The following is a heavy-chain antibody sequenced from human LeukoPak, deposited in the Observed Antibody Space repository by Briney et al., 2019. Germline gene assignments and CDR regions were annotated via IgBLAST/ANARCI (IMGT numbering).Heavy chain of an antibody. V-gene: IGHV4-61*02. D-gene: IGHD3-9*01. Sequence: SETLSLTCTVSGGSISSSSYCGGWIRQPGGKGLEWIGRIYTSGNTKYNPSLKSRITMSVDKSKNQVSQKLISVTAADTAVYYCARAALGYYTNTGYPLLYYFDSWGPGTLVTVSS. J-gene: IGHJ4*02. CDR1: GGSISSSSYC. CDR2: IYTSGNT. CDR3: ARAALGYYTNTGYPLLYYFDS.